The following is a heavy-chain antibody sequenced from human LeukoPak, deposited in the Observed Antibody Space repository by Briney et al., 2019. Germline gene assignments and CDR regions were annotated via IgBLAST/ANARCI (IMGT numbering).Heavy chain of an antibody. CDR1: GFTFRSYS. D-gene: IGHD1-1*01. Sequence: SGGSLRLSCAASGFTFRSYSMHWVRQAPGKGLEWVAVISYEGSNKYYADSVKGRVTISRDNSKNTLYLQMNSLRAEDTAVYYCARDRGLSTGTTGPIIWGQGTLVTVSS. CDR3: ARDRGLSTGTTGPII. CDR2: ISYEGSNK. V-gene: IGHV3-30*19. J-gene: IGHJ4*02.